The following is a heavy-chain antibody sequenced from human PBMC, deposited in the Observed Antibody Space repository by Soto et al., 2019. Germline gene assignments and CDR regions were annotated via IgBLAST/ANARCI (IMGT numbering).Heavy chain of an antibody. V-gene: IGHV3-7*01. J-gene: IGHJ4*02. CDR2: IKQDGSEK. CDR1: GFTCSSYL. CDR3: ASSIAAADPTPLFDY. D-gene: IGHD6-13*01. Sequence: GGSLKLSCAASGFTCSSYLMSWVRQAPGKGLEWVANIKQDGSEKYYVDSVKGRFTISRDNAKNSLYLQMNSLRAEDTAVYYCASSIAAADPTPLFDYWGQGTLVTVSS.